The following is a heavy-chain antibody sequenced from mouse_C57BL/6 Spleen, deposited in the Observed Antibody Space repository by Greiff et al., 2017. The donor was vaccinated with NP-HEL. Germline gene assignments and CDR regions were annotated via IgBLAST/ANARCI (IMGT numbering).Heavy chain of an antibody. CDR1: GYTFTSYT. D-gene: IGHD2-1*01. Sequence: QVHVKQSGAELARPGASVKMSCKASGYTFTSYTMHWVKQRPGQGLEWIGYINPSSGYTKYNQKFKDKATLTADKSSSTAYMQLSSLTSEDSAVYYCARSDGNYGFAYWGQGTLVTVSA. CDR2: INPSSGYT. J-gene: IGHJ3*01. CDR3: ARSDGNYGFAY. V-gene: IGHV1-4*01.